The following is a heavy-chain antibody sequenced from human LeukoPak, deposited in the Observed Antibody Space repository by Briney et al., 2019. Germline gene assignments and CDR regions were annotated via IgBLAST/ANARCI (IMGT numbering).Heavy chain of an antibody. V-gene: IGHV3-23*01. J-gene: IGHJ4*02. CDR3: AKGGGSAPLGY. CDR2: ISGSASST. D-gene: IGHD3-10*01. CDR1: GFTFSDYA. Sequence: GGSLRLSCAASGFTFSDYAMSWVRQAPGKGLEWVSAISGSASSTYHADSVKGRFTISRDNSKNTLYLQMNSLRAEDTAVYYCAKGGGSAPLGYWGQGTLVTVSS.